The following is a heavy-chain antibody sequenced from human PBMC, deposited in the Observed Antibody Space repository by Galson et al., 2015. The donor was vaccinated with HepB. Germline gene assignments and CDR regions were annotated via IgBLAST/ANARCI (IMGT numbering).Heavy chain of an antibody. D-gene: IGHD2-8*01. CDR3: AKDRGVGFDL. CDR2: ISSSSSTI. Sequence: SLRLSCAASGFTFSNSGMNWVRQAPGKGLEWASYISSSSSTIYYADSVKGRFSISRDNAKNSLYLQMNSLRAEDTAVYYCAKDRGVGFDLWGRGTLVTVSS. V-gene: IGHV3-48*01. CDR1: GFTFSNSG. J-gene: IGHJ2*01.